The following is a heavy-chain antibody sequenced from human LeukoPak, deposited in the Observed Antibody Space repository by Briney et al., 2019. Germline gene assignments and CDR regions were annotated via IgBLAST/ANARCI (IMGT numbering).Heavy chain of an antibody. V-gene: IGHV3-66*01. J-gene: IGHJ4*02. CDR2: IYSGGSM. CDR3: ACRYSSSWYSFDY. Sequence: GGSLRLSCAASGFTVNSNYISWVRQAPGKGLEWVSVIYSGGSMDYADSVKGRFTISRDISKNTVYLQMISLRAEDTAMYYCACRYSSSWYSFDYWGQGALVTVSS. D-gene: IGHD6-13*01. CDR1: GFTVNSNY.